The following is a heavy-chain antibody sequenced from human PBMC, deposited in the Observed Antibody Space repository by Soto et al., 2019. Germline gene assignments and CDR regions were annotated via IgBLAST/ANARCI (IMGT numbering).Heavy chain of an antibody. D-gene: IGHD2-15*01. CDR2: INAGNGNT. V-gene: IGHV1-3*05. CDR3: ARGSLGSDFDY. CDR1: GYTFTSYA. Sequence: QVQLVQSGAEEKKPGASVKVSCKASGYTFTSYAMHWVRQAPGQRLEWMGWINAGNGNTKYSQKFQGRVTITRDTAASTASMELSSLRSDDTAVYYCARGSLGSDFDYWGQGTLVTVSS. J-gene: IGHJ4*02.